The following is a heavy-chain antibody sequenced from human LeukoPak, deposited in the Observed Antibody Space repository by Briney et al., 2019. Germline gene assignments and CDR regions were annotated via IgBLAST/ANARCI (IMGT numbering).Heavy chain of an antibody. CDR3: ARESRAVALDY. D-gene: IGHD6-19*01. CDR2: IYRGGST. J-gene: IGHJ4*02. V-gene: IGHV3-53*01. Sequence: PGGSLRLSCAASGFTVSSNYMSWVRQAPGKGLEWVSVIYRGGSTYYADSVKGRFTISRDNSKNTLYLQMNSLRAEDTTVYYCARESRAVALDYWGQGTLVTVSS. CDR1: GFTVSSNY.